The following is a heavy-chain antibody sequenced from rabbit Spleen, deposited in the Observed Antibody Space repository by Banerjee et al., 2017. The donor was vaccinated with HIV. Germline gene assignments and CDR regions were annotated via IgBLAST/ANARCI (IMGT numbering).Heavy chain of an antibody. Sequence: QEQLVESGGGLVQPGGSLKLSCKASGFDFSSYGVSWVRQAPGKGLEWIGYIEPIFGNTYYANWVNGRFTISSHNAQNTLYLQLNSLTAADTATYFCVRDEAGYAGYGPFNLWGPGTLVTVS. CDR2: IEPIFGNT. J-gene: IGHJ4*01. D-gene: IGHD7-1*01. V-gene: IGHV1S47*01. CDR1: GFDFSSYG. CDR3: VRDEAGYAGYGPFNL.